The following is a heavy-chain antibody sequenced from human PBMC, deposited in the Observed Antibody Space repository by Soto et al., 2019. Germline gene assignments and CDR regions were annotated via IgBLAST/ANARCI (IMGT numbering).Heavy chain of an antibody. CDR1: GFTFSRDA. V-gene: IGHV3-33*01. J-gene: IGHJ4*02. CDR2: FSFDGITQ. Sequence: QVQLVESGGGVVQFGTSLRLSCAASGFTFSRDAMHWVRQAPGKGLEWVAGFSFDGITQYFGDSVKGRFSMYRDNSRNTLYLQMDYLRLEDTAVYFCARAPAMGVVSAFDYWGQGTLVTVSS. CDR3: ARAPAMGVVSAFDY. D-gene: IGHD2-15*01.